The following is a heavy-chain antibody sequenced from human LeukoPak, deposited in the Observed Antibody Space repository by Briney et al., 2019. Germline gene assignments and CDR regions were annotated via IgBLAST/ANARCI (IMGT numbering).Heavy chain of an antibody. D-gene: IGHD6-13*01. Sequence: SETLSLTCAVYGGSISSGGYSWSWIPQPPGKGLEWIGYIYHSGSTYYNPSLKSRVTISVDRSKNQFSLKLSSVTAADTAVYYCARGGSWPEYFQHWGQGTLVTVSS. CDR3: ARGGSWPEYFQH. CDR2: IYHSGST. V-gene: IGHV4-30-2*01. J-gene: IGHJ1*01. CDR1: GGSISSGGYS.